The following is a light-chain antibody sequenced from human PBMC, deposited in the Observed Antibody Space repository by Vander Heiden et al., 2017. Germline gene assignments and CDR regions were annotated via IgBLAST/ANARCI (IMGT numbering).Light chain of an antibody. CDR2: SNN. J-gene: IGLJ2*01. V-gene: IGLV1-44*01. CDR1: SSNIGSNT. Sequence: QSVLTQPPSASGTPGQRVTISCSGSSSNIGSNTVNWYQQLPGTAPELLVYSNNQRPSGVPDRFSGSKSGTSASLAISGLQAEDEADYYCAAWDDSRNDAVVFGGGTKLTVL. CDR3: AAWDDSRNDAVV.